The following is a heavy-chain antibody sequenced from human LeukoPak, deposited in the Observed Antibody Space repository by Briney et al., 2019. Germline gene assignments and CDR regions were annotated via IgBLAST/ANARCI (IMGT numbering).Heavy chain of an antibody. CDR2: IIPIFGTA. CDR3: ARGPAVAGTGGDY. Sequence: ASVKVSCKASGGAFSSYAISWVRQAPGQGLEWMGGIIPIFGTANYAQKFQGRVTITTDESTSTAYMELSSLRSEDTAVYYCARGPAVAGTGGDYWGQGTLVTVSS. D-gene: IGHD6-19*01. V-gene: IGHV1-69*05. J-gene: IGHJ4*02. CDR1: GGAFSSYA.